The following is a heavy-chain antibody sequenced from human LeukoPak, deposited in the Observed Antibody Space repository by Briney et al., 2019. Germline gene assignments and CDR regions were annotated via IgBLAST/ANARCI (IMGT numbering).Heavy chain of an antibody. V-gene: IGHV1-46*01. Sequence: ASVKVSCKASGYTFTSYYMHRARQAPGQGLEWMGIINPSGGSTSYAQKFQGRVTMTRDTSTSAVYMELSSLRSEDTAVYYCARKMGTIVVVPAAGNGAFDIWGQGTMVTVSS. J-gene: IGHJ3*02. CDR3: ARKMGTIVVVPAAGNGAFDI. D-gene: IGHD2-2*01. CDR1: GYTFTSYY. CDR2: INPSGGST.